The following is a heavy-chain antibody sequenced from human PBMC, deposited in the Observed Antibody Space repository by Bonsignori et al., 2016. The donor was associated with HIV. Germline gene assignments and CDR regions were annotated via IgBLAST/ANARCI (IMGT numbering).Heavy chain of an antibody. CDR2: IYNDGTTT. J-gene: IGHJ6*03. D-gene: IGHD2-15*01. V-gene: IGHV3-74*01. Sequence: EVQLVESGGGLVQPGGSLRLSCAASGFTFSSYWMHWVRQAPGKGLVWVSRIYNDGTTTNYADPVKGRFTISRDNAKNTVYLQLNSLRAEDTAVYFCARGDRIGYYMDVWGQGTTVTVS. CDR1: GFTFSSYW. CDR3: ARGDRIGYYMDV.